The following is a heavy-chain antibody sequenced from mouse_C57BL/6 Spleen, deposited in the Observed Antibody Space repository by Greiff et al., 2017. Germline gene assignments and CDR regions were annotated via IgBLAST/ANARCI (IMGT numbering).Heavy chain of an antibody. CDR2: IDPSDSET. CDR1: GYTFTSYW. V-gene: IGHV1-52*01. J-gene: IGHJ4*01. D-gene: IGHD1-1*01. CDR3: ARCGIYCSSCGDAMDY. Sequence: QVQLQQPGAELVRPGSSVKLSCKASGYTFTSYWMHWVKQRPIQGLEWIGNIDPSDSETQYNQKFKDKATLTVDKSSSTAYMQLSRLTSEDSAVYYCARCGIYCSSCGDAMDYWGQGTSVTVSS.